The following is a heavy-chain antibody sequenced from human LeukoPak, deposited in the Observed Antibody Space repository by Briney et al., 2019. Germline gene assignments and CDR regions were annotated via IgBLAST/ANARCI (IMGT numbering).Heavy chain of an antibody. CDR1: GFTFSSYG. CDR3: AKSSHTAYYFDS. Sequence: PGRSLRLSCAASGFTFSSYGMHWVRQAPGKGLEWVAVIWYDGSNKYYTDSVKGRFTISRDNSKNTLYLQMNSLRAEDTAVYYCAKSSHTAYYFDSWGQGTLVTVSS. CDR2: IWYDGSNK. V-gene: IGHV3-33*06. J-gene: IGHJ4*02.